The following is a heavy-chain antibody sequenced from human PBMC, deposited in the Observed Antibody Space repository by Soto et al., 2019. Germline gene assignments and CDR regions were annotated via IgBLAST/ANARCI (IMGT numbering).Heavy chain of an antibody. CDR1: GGTFSDFT. Sequence: ASVKVSCKASGGTFSDFTINWVRQAPGQRLEWLGRINPKSGGTSTAQKFQGWVTMTTDTSISTASMELTRLTSDDTAIYYCARGDSTDCSNGVCSFFYNHDMDVWGQGTTVTVSS. V-gene: IGHV1-2*04. D-gene: IGHD2-8*01. CDR3: ARGDSTDCSNGVCSFFYNHDMDV. CDR2: INPKSGGT. J-gene: IGHJ6*02.